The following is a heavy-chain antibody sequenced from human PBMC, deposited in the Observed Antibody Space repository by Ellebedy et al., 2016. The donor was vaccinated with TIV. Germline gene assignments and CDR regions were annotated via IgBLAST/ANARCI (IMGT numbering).Heavy chain of an antibody. CDR3: AKDLSPTMVRVGPDY. J-gene: IGHJ4*02. CDR2: IKQDGSEK. V-gene: IGHV3-7*03. CDR1: GFTFSSHW. Sequence: GGSLRLXCEASGFTFSSHWMTWVRQAPGKGLEWVANIKQDGSEKYYVDSVKGRFTISRDNAKNSLHVEMNSLRAEDTALYYCAKDLSPTMVRVGPDYWGQGTLVTVSS. D-gene: IGHD3-10*01.